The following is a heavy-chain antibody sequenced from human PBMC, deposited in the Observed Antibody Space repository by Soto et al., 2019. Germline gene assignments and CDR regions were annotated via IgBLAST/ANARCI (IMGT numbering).Heavy chain of an antibody. CDR2: VSENGGSRGGT. CDR3: ASAKEVVFAGLGI. D-gene: IGHD2-21*01. V-gene: IGHV3-23*01. CDR1: GFTFSSSA. J-gene: IGHJ3*02. Sequence: EVQLLESGGGLVQPGGSLRLSCTASGFTFSSSAMNWVRQAPGQGLEWVASVSENGGSRGGTYYADSVKGRFTISRDNSKTTIYMKMDSQSGADTAVYYCASAKEVVFAGLGIWGQGTMVTVSS.